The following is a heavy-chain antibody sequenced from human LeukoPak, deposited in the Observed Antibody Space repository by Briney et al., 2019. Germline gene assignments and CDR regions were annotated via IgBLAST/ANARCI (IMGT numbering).Heavy chain of an antibody. J-gene: IGHJ4*01. CDR2: IKADGSGK. CDR3: ARDRGWQQFDY. Sequence: GGSLRLSCVASGFTFSSSWMTWVRQAPGMGLERVANIKADGSGKYYVDTVRGRFSISRDNAKNSLYLELNSLRAEDTGVYFCARDRGWQQFDYWGQGTLVTVSS. D-gene: IGHD5-24*01. CDR1: GFTFSSSW. V-gene: IGHV3-7*01.